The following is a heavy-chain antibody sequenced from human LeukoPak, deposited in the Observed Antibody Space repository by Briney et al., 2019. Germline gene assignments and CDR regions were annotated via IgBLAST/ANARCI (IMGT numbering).Heavy chain of an antibody. D-gene: IGHD1-26*01. J-gene: IGHJ4*02. CDR1: GFTFSSYG. CDR2: ISYDGSNK. Sequence: GGSLRLSCAASGFTFSSYGMHWVRQAPGKGLEWVAVISYDGSNKYYADSVKGRFTISRDNSKNTLYLQMNSLRAEDTAVYYCARDVSGRYSGYWGQGTLVTVSS. CDR3: ARDVSGRYSGY. V-gene: IGHV3-30*03.